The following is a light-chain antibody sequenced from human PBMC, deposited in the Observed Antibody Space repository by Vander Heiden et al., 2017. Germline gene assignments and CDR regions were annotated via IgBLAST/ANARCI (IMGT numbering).Light chain of an antibody. CDR1: SSDVGAQYNL. J-gene: IGLJ1*01. CDR3: SSYTASSTLV. CDR2: DVG. Sequence: QSALTKPASVSGSPGQSITISCTGTSSDVGAQYNLVSWYQQHPRKAPKLMIFDVGNRPSGVSNRFSGSKSGNTASLTISGLQAEDEAEYYCSSYTASSTLVFGTGTKVTVL. V-gene: IGLV2-14*01.